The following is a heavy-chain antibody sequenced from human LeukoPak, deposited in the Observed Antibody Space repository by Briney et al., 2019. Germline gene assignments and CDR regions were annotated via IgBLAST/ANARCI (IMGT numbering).Heavy chain of an antibody. D-gene: IGHD2-15*01. V-gene: IGHV4-39*07. CDR3: ARDLMIVVVVAATRAFDI. CDR1: GGSISSSSYY. J-gene: IGHJ3*02. CDR2: IYYSGST. Sequence: SETLSLTCTVSGGSISSSSYYWGWIRQPPGKGLEWIGSIYYSGSTYYNPSLKSRVTISVDTSKNQFSLKLSSVTAADTAVYYCARDLMIVVVVAATRAFDIWGQGTMVTVSS.